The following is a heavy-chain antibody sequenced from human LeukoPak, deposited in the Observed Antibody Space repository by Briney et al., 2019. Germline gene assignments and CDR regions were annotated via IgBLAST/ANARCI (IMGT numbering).Heavy chain of an antibody. CDR2: IYTSGST. CDR3: AGVGGYYRVDY. D-gene: IGHD3-22*01. Sequence: SETLSLTCTVSGGSISSGSYYWSWIRQPTGKGLEWIGRIYTSGSTNYNPSLKSRVTISVDTSKNQFSLKLSSVTAADTAVYYCAGVGGYYRVDYWGQGTLVTVSS. J-gene: IGHJ4*02. CDR1: GGSISSGSYY. V-gene: IGHV4-61*02.